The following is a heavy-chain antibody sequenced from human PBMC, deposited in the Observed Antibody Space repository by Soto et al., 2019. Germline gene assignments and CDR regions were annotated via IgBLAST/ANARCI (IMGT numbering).Heavy chain of an antibody. CDR1: GGSISSYY. J-gene: IGHJ6*03. V-gene: IGHV4-59*01. Sequence: QVQLQESGPGLVKPSETLSLTCTVSGGSISSYYWSWIRQPPGKGLQWIGYIYYSGSTNYNPSLKSRVTISVDTSKNPFSLKLRSVTAADTAVYYCARGGRSAYYYYMAVWGKGTTVTVSS. CDR2: IYYSGST. CDR3: ARGGRSAYYYYMAV.